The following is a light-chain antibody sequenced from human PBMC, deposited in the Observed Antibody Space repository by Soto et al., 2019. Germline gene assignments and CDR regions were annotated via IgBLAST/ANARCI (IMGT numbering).Light chain of an antibody. CDR1: QNILTY. Sequence: DIQMTQSPSSLSASVGARVTIPCRASQNILTYLNWYQQRPGKAPKFLIYAAISVQDGSTSRFSGSESGTEFNLTINNPSTEESAIYYSQRSESAPLTFGQGTNLEIK. V-gene: IGKV1-39*01. CDR2: AAI. J-gene: IGKJ2*01. CDR3: QRSESAPLT.